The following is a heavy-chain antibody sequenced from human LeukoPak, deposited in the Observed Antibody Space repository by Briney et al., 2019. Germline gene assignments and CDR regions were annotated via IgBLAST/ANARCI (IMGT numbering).Heavy chain of an antibody. J-gene: IGHJ6*02. CDR2: ISSSSSYI. Sequence: GGSLRLSCAASGFTFSSYSMTWVRQAPGKGLEWVSSISSSSSYIYYADSVKGRFTISRDNAKNSLYLQMNSLRAEDTAVYYCARGSITIFGVVTPYYYYGMDVWGQGTTVTVSS. CDR1: GFTFSSYS. V-gene: IGHV3-21*01. D-gene: IGHD3-3*01. CDR3: ARGSITIFGVVTPYYYYGMDV.